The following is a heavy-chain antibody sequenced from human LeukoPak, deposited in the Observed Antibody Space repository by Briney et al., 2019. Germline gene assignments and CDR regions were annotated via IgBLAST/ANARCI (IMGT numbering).Heavy chain of an antibody. Sequence: SETLSLTCTVSGGSISSHYWSWIRQPPGKGLEWIGCIYYSGNTNYNPSLESRVTISVDTSKNQFSLKLSSVTAADMAVYYCARHQLRGFLDDNWGQGTLVTVSS. CDR2: IYYSGNT. V-gene: IGHV4-59*08. J-gene: IGHJ4*02. D-gene: IGHD3-10*01. CDR1: GGSISSHY. CDR3: ARHQLRGFLDDN.